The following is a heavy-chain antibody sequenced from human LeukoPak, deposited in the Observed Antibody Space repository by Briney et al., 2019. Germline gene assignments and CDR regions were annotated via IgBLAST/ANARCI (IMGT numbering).Heavy chain of an antibody. CDR1: GYSFISYY. Sequence: ASVKVSCKASGYSFISYYMHWVRQAPGQGLEWMGWINPNSGGTNYAQKFQGRVTITRDTSISTAYMELTSLRSDDTAVFYCARVVAWLQFSGSAFDMWGQGTMVTVSS. CDR2: INPNSGGT. CDR3: ARVVAWLQFSGSAFDM. J-gene: IGHJ3*02. V-gene: IGHV1-2*02. D-gene: IGHD5-24*01.